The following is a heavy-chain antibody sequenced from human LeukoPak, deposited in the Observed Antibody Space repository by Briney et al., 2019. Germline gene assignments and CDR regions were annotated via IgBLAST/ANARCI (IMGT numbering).Heavy chain of an antibody. V-gene: IGHV1-8*03. Sequence: GASVKVSCKASGYTFTSYDINWVRQATGQGLEWMGWMNPNSGNTAYAQKFQGRVTITRNTSISTAYMELSSLRSEDTAVYYCARDNSVRDEAWWFNPWGQGTLVTVSS. CDR1: GYTFTSYD. CDR3: ARDNSVRDEAWWFNP. D-gene: IGHD5-24*01. J-gene: IGHJ5*02. CDR2: MNPNSGNT.